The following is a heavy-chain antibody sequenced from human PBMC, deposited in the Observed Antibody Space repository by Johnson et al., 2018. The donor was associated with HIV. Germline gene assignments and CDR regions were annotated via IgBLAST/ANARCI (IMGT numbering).Heavy chain of an antibody. CDR1: GFTVSSNY. CDR2: IYSGGST. V-gene: IGHV3-53*01. CDR3: VRGIVVVVAAGRADAFDI. Sequence: VQLVESGGGLVQPGGSLRLSCAASGFTVSSNYMSWVRQAPGKGLEWVSVIYSGGSTYYADSVKGRFIISRDDSKRIAYLQMNSLRAEDTALYYCVRGIVVVVAAGRADAFDIWGQGTMVTVSS. J-gene: IGHJ3*02. D-gene: IGHD2-15*01.